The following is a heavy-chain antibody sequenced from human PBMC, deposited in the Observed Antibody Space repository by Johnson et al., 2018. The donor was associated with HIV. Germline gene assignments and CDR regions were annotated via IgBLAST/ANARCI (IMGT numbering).Heavy chain of an antibody. CDR2: INWNGGST. CDR3: ARGVVPDPFDI. CDR1: GFTVSTNY. V-gene: IGHV3-20*04. D-gene: IGHD2-15*01. Sequence: VQLVESGGGLIQPGGSLRLSCAASGFTVSTNYMGWVRLAPGQGLEWVSGINWNGGSTGYADSVKGRFTISRDNAKNSLYLQMKSLRAEDTALYYCARGVVPDPFDIWGQGTMVTVSS. J-gene: IGHJ3*02.